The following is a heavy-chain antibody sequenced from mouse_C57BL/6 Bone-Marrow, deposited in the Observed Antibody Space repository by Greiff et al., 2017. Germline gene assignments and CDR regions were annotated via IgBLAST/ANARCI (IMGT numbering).Heavy chain of an antibody. CDR3: APYYYGSRSREDYFDY. J-gene: IGHJ2*01. D-gene: IGHD1-1*01. Sequence: VQLQQSGAELVKPGASVKLSCTASGFNIKDYYMHWVKQRTEQGLEWIGRIDPEDGETKYAPKFQGKATITADTSSNTAYLQLSSLTSEDTAVYYCAPYYYGSRSREDYFDYWGQGTTLTVSS. CDR2: IDPEDGET. V-gene: IGHV14-2*01. CDR1: GFNIKDYY.